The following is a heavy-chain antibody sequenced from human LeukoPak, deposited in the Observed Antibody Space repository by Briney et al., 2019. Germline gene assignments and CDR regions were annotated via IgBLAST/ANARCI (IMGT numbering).Heavy chain of an antibody. J-gene: IGHJ4*02. CDR1: GGSISSSSYY. V-gene: IGHV4-39*01. CDR2: IYYSGST. CDR3: ARLRDSSSCWDY. Sequence: SETLSLTCTVSGGSISSSSYYWGWIRQPPGKGLEWIGSIYYSGSTYCNPSLKSRVTISVDTSKNQFSLKLSSVTAADTAVYYCARLRDSSSCWDYWGQGTLVTVSS. D-gene: IGHD6-13*01.